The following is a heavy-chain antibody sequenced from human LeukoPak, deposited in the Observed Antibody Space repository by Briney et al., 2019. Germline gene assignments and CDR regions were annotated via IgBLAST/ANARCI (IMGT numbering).Heavy chain of an antibody. CDR2: INHSGST. Sequence: PSETLSLTCAVYGGSFSGYYWSWIRQPPGKGLEWIGEINHSGSTNYNPSLKSRVTISVDTSKNQFSLKLSSVTAADTAVYYCARVGYCSSTSCYAVSDYWGQGTLVTVSS. CDR1: GGSFSGYY. D-gene: IGHD2-2*01. J-gene: IGHJ4*02. CDR3: ARVGYCSSTSCYAVSDY. V-gene: IGHV4-34*01.